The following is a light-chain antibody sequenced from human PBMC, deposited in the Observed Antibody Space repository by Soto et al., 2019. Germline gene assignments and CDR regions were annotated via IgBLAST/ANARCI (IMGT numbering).Light chain of an antibody. CDR1: HSVTSY. V-gene: IGKV3-11*01. CDR2: GAS. CDR3: QQYGSSTTIT. J-gene: IGKJ5*01. Sequence: EIVLRHSPSTLSLSPVGRATLSCSASHSVTSYLAFYQQKPGQAPRLLIYGASSRATGIPARFSGSGFGTDFTLTISSLEPEDFAVYYCQQYGSSTTITFGQGTRLEIK.